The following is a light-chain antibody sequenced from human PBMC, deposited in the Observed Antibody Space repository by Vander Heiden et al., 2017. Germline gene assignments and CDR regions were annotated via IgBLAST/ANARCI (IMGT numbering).Light chain of an antibody. V-gene: IGLV2-23*02. CDR3: CSYAGSSTWV. Sequence: QSALTQPASVSGSPGQSITIPCTGTSSDVGGYNLVSWYEQNPGKAPKLIIYEVSKRPSGVSTRFSGSKSANTASLTISGLQAEDEADYYCCSYAGSSTWVFGGGTKLTVL. CDR2: EVS. J-gene: IGLJ3*02. CDR1: SSDVGGYNL.